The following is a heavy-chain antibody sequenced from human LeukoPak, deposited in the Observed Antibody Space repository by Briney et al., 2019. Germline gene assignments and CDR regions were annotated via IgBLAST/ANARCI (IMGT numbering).Heavy chain of an antibody. CDR2: INHSGST. J-gene: IGHJ4*02. V-gene: IGHV4-34*01. CDR1: GGSFSGYY. Sequence: SETLSLTCAAYGGSFSGYYWSWIRQPPGKGLEWIGEINHSGSTNYNPSLNSRVTISVDTSKNQFSLKLSSVTAADTAVYYCASPDSSGYCFDYWGQGTLVTVSS. CDR3: ASPDSSGYCFDY. D-gene: IGHD3-22*01.